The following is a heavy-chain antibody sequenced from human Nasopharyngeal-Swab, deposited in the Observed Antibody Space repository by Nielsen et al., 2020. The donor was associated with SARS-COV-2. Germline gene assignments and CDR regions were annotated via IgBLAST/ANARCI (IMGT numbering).Heavy chain of an antibody. J-gene: IGHJ4*02. Sequence: GESLKISCAASGFTFSNYGMNWVRQAPGKGLEWVSYISSSGSTRYYADSVKGRFTISRDNAKNSLYLQMNSLRAEDTAVYYCARDYCSSTSCYDYWGQGTLVTVSS. D-gene: IGHD2-2*01. CDR1: GFTFSNYG. CDR3: ARDYCSSTSCYDY. CDR2: ISSSGSTR. V-gene: IGHV3-48*04.